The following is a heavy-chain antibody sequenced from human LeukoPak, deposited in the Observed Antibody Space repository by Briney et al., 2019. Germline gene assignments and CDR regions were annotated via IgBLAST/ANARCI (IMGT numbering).Heavy chain of an antibody. Sequence: HPGGSLRLSCAASGFTFSSYAMSWVRQAPGKGLEWVSAISGSGGSTYYADSVKGRFTISRDNSKNTLYLQMNSLRAEDTAVYYCARHLSGITGYTYGRGIDYWGQGTLVTVSS. CDR2: ISGSGGST. D-gene: IGHD5-18*01. J-gene: IGHJ4*02. CDR3: ARHLSGITGYTYGRGIDY. V-gene: IGHV3-23*01. CDR1: GFTFSSYA.